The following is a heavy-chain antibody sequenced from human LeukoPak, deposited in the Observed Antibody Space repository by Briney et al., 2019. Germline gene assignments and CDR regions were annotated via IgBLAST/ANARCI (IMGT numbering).Heavy chain of an antibody. Sequence: PSGSLRLSCAASGCTFSSYAMSWVRQAPGKGLEWVSAISGSGGSTYYADSVKGRFTISRDNSKNTLYLQMNSLRAEDTAVYYCAKERAYCGGDCPNWFDPWGQGTLVTVSS. J-gene: IGHJ5*02. CDR3: AKERAYCGGDCPNWFDP. V-gene: IGHV3-23*01. CDR2: ISGSGGST. CDR1: GCTFSSYA. D-gene: IGHD2-21*01.